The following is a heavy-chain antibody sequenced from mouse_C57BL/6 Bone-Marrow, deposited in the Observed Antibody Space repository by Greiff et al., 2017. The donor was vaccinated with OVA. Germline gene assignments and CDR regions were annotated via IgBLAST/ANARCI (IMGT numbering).Heavy chain of an antibody. J-gene: IGHJ2*01. CDR2: IDPSGSYT. D-gene: IGHD1-1*01. Sequence: VQLQQPGAELVRPGTSVKLSCKASGYTFTSYWMHWVKQRPGQGLEWIGVIDPSGSYTNYNQKFKGKATLTVDTSSSTAYMQLSSLTSEDSAVYFCARTRYYGLLFDYWGQGTTLTVSS. CDR1: GYTFTSYW. CDR3: ARTRYYGLLFDY. V-gene: IGHV1-59*01.